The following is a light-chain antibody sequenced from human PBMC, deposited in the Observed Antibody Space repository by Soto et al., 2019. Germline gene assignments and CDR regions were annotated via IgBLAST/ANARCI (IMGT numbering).Light chain of an antibody. V-gene: IGKV3-20*01. CDR3: PRYGPFGS. J-gene: IGKJ1*01. CDR2: GAS. Sequence: VMKKTPRTLSVSQPERATLSCRASQSLTNHYFAWYQQKPGRALRLLIDGASTRATGIPDRFSGSGSGTDFTLTISILETEEVAEYYCPRYGPFGSFGQ. CDR1: QSLTNHY.